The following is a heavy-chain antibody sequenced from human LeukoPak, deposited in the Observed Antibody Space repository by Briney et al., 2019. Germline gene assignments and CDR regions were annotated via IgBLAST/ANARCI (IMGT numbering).Heavy chain of an antibody. CDR1: GLTFSSHW. J-gene: IGHJ4*02. D-gene: IGHD3-22*01. V-gene: IGHV3-74*01. Sequence: PGGSLRLSCAASGLTFSSHWMHWVRQAPGKGLVWVSRITNDGSSTTYADSVKGRFTISRDNSKNTLYLQMNSLRAEDTAVYYCATTLSTLSGYYPLDYWGQGTLVTVSS. CDR2: ITNDGSST. CDR3: ATTLSTLSGYYPLDY.